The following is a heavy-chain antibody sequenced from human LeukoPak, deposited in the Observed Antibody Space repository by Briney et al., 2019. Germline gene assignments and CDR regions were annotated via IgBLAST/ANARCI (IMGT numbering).Heavy chain of an antibody. Sequence: PGGSLRLSCAASGFTFSSYGMHWVRQAPGKGLEWVAVIWYDGSNKYYADSVKGRFTISRDNAKNSLYLQMNSLRAEDTAVYYCASTLGYCSGGSCLSSNDYWGQGTLVTVSS. J-gene: IGHJ4*02. CDR1: GFTFSSYG. D-gene: IGHD2-15*01. CDR3: ASTLGYCSGGSCLSSNDY. CDR2: IWYDGSNK. V-gene: IGHV3-33*03.